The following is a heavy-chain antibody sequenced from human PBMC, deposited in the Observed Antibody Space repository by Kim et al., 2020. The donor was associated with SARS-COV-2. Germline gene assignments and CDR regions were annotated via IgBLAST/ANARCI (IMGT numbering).Heavy chain of an antibody. Sequence: ADPVKGRFTISRDNSKNTLYLQMNSLRAEDTAVYYCATSSYYYYYGMDVWGQGTTVTVSS. V-gene: IGHV3-23*01. D-gene: IGHD6-6*01. CDR3: ATSSYYYYYGMDV. J-gene: IGHJ6*02.